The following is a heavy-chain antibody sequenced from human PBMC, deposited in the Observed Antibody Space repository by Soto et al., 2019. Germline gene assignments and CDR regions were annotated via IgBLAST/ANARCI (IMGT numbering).Heavy chain of an antibody. D-gene: IGHD6-19*01. CDR3: ARTWYSSGWYDAFDI. J-gene: IGHJ3*02. Sequence: ASVKVSCKASGGTFSSYTISWVRQATGQGLEWMGWVSPNNGNTSYAQKFQGRVTMTTDTSMSTAYMELRSLRSDDTAVYYCARTWYSSGWYDAFDIWGQGTMVTVSS. CDR1: GGTFSSYT. CDR2: VSPNNGNT. V-gene: IGHV1-18*01.